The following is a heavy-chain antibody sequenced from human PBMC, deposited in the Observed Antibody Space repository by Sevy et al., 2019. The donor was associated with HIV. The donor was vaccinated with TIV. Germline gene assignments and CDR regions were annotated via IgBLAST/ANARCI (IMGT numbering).Heavy chain of an antibody. CDR2: IHSSGYT. CDR1: GGSITNYY. CDR3: ARYMGSGTSFDY. J-gene: IGHJ4*02. D-gene: IGHD6-13*01. Sequence: SETLSLTCTVSGGSITNYYWGWIRQPPGMRLEWIGYIHSSGYTNSNPSLKSRVTISVDTSKNQFSLNLNSVTAADTAVYYCARYMGSGTSFDYWGQGTLVTVSS. V-gene: IGHV4-59*13.